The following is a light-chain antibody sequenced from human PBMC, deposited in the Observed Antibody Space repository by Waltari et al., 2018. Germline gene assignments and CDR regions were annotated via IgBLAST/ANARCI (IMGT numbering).Light chain of an antibody. V-gene: IGLV1-40*01. CDR1: SSNVGAGYD. Sequence: QSVLTQPPSVSGAPGQRVTISCTGSSSNVGAGYDIHWYQQLAGTVPKLPIYGNTNRPSGVPDRFSGSKSDTSAYLAITGLQAEDEADYYCQSYDSSLSGWLFGGGTKLTVL. J-gene: IGLJ3*02. CDR2: GNT. CDR3: QSYDSSLSGWL.